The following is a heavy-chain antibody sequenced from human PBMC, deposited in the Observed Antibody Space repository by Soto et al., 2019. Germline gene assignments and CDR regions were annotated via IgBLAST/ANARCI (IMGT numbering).Heavy chain of an antibody. CDR1: GLTFSNYA. D-gene: IGHD3-16*01. CDR2: VSATAGTT. Sequence: GGSLRLSCAASGLTFSNYAMSWVRQAPGKGLEWVSLVSATAGTTYYTDSVKGRFTISRDNSRNTVYLQMSSLRADDTAVYYCAKDRLAGGFDYWGRGNLVTVSS. J-gene: IGHJ4*02. CDR3: AKDRLAGGFDY. V-gene: IGHV3-23*01.